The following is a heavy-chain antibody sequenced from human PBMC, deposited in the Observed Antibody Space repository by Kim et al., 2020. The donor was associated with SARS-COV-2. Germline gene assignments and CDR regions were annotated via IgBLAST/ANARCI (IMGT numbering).Heavy chain of an antibody. CDR1: GFTFSIYA. V-gene: IGHV3-30-3*02. Sequence: GGSLRLSCAASGFTFSIYAMHWVRQAPGKGLECVSVISKDGSNIYYADSVKGRFSISRDNSKNTLYLQMNSLRVEDTAVYYCAKDSFVSIDIWGQGAMVSVSA. J-gene: IGHJ3*02. CDR3: AKDSFVSIDI. D-gene: IGHD2-15*01. CDR2: ISKDGSNI.